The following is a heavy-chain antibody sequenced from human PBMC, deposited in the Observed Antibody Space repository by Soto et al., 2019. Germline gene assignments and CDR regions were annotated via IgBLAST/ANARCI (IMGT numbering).Heavy chain of an antibody. CDR2: VYYDGHNK. CDR3: ARDPHSTLGSFDI. Sequence: QVQLVESGGGVVQPGRSQRLSCAASGFTFSMYGMHWVRQAPGKGLEWMATVYYDGHNKYYADSVRGRFTISRDNSKNKVYLQMNRLRAEDKAVYYCARDPHSTLGSFDIWGRGKMVTVSS. V-gene: IGHV3-33*01. J-gene: IGHJ3*02. CDR1: GFTFSMYG. D-gene: IGHD2-2*01.